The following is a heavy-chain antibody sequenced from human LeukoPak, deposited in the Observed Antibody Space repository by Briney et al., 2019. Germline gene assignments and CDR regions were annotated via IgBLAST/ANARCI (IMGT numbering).Heavy chain of an antibody. V-gene: IGHV1-18*01. D-gene: IGHD3-10*01. Sequence: ASVKVSCKASGYTFTSYGISWVRQAPGQGLEWMRWISAYNGNTNYAQKLQGRVTMTTDTSTSTAYMELRSLRSDDTAVYYCAREGYYGSGSAYYFDYWGQGTLVTVSS. CDR3: AREGYYGSGSAYYFDY. CDR1: GYTFTSYG. J-gene: IGHJ4*02. CDR2: ISAYNGNT.